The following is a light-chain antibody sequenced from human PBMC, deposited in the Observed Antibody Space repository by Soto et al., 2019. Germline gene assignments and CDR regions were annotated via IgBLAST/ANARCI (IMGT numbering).Light chain of an antibody. CDR2: DAS. Sequence: EIVLTQSPATLSLSPGERATLSCRASQYITIYLAWYQQKPGQAPRLLIYDASNRATGIPARFSGSGSGTDFTLTISSLEPDEFEGYYCQQRADWPITFGQGTRLEIK. V-gene: IGKV3-11*01. CDR1: QYITIY. CDR3: QQRADWPIT. J-gene: IGKJ5*01.